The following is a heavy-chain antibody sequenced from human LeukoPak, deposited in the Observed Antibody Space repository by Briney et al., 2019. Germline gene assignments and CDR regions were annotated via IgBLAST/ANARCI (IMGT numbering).Heavy chain of an antibody. J-gene: IGHJ4*02. V-gene: IGHV3-48*02. Sequence: GGSLRLSCAASGPTFNTFSMNWVRQAPGKGLEWVAYISSTRNTIYYADSVKGRFTISRDNAKNSLFLQMNSLRDEDTAVYYCAKDRGVTTRPRGYFDNWGQGTLVTVSS. CDR2: ISSTRNTI. D-gene: IGHD1-1*01. CDR1: GPTFNTFS. CDR3: AKDRGVTTRPRGYFDN.